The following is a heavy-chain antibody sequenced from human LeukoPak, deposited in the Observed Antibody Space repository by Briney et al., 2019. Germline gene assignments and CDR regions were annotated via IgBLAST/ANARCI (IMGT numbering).Heavy chain of an antibody. V-gene: IGHV3-20*01. Sequence: GGSLRLSCAASGFTFDDYGMSWVRQAPGKGLEWVSGINWNGGSTGYADSAKGRFTISRDNAKNSLYLQMNSLRAEDTALYHCARVAGGRVAPRPFDYWGQGTLVTVSS. CDR2: INWNGGST. CDR1: GFTFDDYG. D-gene: IGHD6-6*01. J-gene: IGHJ4*02. CDR3: ARVAGGRVAPRPFDY.